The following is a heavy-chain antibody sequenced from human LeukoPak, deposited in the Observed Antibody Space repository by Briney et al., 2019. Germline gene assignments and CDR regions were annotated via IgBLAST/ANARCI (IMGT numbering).Heavy chain of an antibody. J-gene: IGHJ4*02. V-gene: IGHV3-21*01. Sequence: KPGGSLRLSCAASGFTFSGYTMNWVRQAPGKGLEWVSSITTSSSNIHYADSVKGRFTISRDNAKNSLYLQMNSLRPEDTAVYYSASVGSSFTYYFDYCGQATLVTVSS. CDR1: GFTFSGYT. CDR3: ASVGSSFTYYFDY. CDR2: ITTSSSNI. D-gene: IGHD6-13*01.